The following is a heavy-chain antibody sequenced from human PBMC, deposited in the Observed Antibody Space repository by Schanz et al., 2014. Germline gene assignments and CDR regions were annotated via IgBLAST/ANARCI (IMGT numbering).Heavy chain of an antibody. D-gene: IGHD4-17*01. CDR1: GFAFSSYS. J-gene: IGHJ6*03. V-gene: IGHV3-21*01. CDR3: ARDGDRFYHNYYMDV. Sequence: EVQLVESGGGLVQPGGSLRLSCTASGFAFSSYSMNWVRQAPGKGLEWVSSISSSGSYIHYADSVKGRFTISRDNAKNTLYLQMNSLRAEDTAVYYCARDGDRFYHNYYMDVWGKGTTVTVSS. CDR2: ISSSGSYI.